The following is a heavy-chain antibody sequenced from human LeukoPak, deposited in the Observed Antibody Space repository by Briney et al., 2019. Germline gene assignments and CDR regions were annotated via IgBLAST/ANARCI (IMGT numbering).Heavy chain of an antibody. V-gene: IGHV4-59*01. D-gene: IGHD5-18*01. Sequence: PSETLSLTCTVSGGSISSYYWSWIRQPPGKGLEWIGYIYYSGSTNYNPSLKSRVTISVDTSKNQFSLKLSSVTAADTAVYYCARGGSSIQLWGTHDYWGQGTLVTVPS. CDR1: GGSISSYY. CDR2: IYYSGST. CDR3: ARGGSSIQLWGTHDY. J-gene: IGHJ4*02.